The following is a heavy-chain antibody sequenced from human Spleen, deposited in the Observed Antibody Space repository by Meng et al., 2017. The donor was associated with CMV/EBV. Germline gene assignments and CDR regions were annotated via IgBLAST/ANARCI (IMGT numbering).Heavy chain of an antibody. D-gene: IGHD6-19*01. CDR3: ARDSSGWYDGYFDS. V-gene: IGHV3-21*01. CDR1: GFTFSIYN. Sequence: GESLKISCQASGFTFSIYNMNWVRQAPGKGLEWVSSIRTPSYIYYADSVKGRFTISRDNAKNSLYLQMNNLRAEDTAVYYCARDSSGWYDGYFDSWGQGTLVTVSS. J-gene: IGHJ4*02. CDR2: IRTPSYI.